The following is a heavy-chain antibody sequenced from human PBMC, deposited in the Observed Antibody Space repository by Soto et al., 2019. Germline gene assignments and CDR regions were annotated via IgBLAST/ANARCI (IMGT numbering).Heavy chain of an antibody. CDR1: GGSFSGYY. Sequence: SETLSLTCAVYGGSFSGYYWSWIRQPPGKGLEWIGEINHSGSTNYNPSLKSRVTISVDTSKNQFSLKLSSVTAADTAVYYCARGTTMVRGANYYYYMDVWGKGTTGTSP. D-gene: IGHD3-10*01. CDR2: INHSGST. V-gene: IGHV4-34*01. J-gene: IGHJ6*03. CDR3: ARGTTMVRGANYYYYMDV.